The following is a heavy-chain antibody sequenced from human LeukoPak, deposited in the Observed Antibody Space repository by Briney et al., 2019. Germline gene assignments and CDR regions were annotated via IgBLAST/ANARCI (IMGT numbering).Heavy chain of an antibody. CDR2: ISNRGGTT. J-gene: IGHJ4*02. V-gene: IGHV3-23*01. D-gene: IGHD5-18*01. CDR1: GFTFSTSA. Sequence: GGSLRLSCEASGFTFSTSAMSWVRQAPGKGLEWVSGISNRGGTTYYADSVKGRFTISRDNSKNTLYLQMNSLRAEDTAVYYCARWLPLDYWGQGTLVTVSS. CDR3: ARWLPLDY.